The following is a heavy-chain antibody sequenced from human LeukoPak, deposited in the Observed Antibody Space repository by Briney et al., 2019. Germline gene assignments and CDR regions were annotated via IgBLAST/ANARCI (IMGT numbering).Heavy chain of an antibody. D-gene: IGHD3-22*01. J-gene: IGHJ4*02. CDR3: ARSPPYYDSSGYLTSTFDY. Sequence: SETLSLTCTVSGGSISSYYWSWIRQPPGKGLEWIGYIYYSGSTNYSPSLKSRVTISVDTSKNQFSLKLSSVTAADTAVYYCARSPPYYDSSGYLTSTFDYWGQGTLVTVSS. CDR1: GGSISSYY. CDR2: IYYSGST. V-gene: IGHV4-59*08.